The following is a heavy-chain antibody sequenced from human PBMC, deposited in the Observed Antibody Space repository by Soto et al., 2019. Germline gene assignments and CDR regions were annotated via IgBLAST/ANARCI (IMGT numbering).Heavy chain of an antibody. CDR3: ARERDDSCCSTPEYIPH. Sequence: ASVKGSCKDSGYTFTRFDINWVRQATGQGLEWMGWMNPNSGNTGYAQKFQGRVTMTRNTSISTAYMELRSLRSDDTAVYYCARERDDSCCSTPEYIPHWAQGTLVIVS. J-gene: IGHJ1*01. CDR1: GYTFTRFD. D-gene: IGHD2-15*01. CDR2: MNPNSGNT. V-gene: IGHV1-8*01.